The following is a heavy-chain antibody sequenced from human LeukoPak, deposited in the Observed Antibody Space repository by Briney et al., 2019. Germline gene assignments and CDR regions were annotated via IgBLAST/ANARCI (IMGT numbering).Heavy chain of an antibody. Sequence: SETLSLTCTVSGGSISSSSYYWGWIRQPPGKGLEWIGSIYYSGSTYYNPSLKSRVTISVDTSKNQFSLKLSSVTAADTAVYYCARGGCGGDCLGPHPLYYYYGMDVWGQGTTVTVSS. V-gene: IGHV4-39*07. D-gene: IGHD2-21*02. CDR2: IYYSGST. J-gene: IGHJ6*02. CDR3: ARGGCGGDCLGPHPLYYYYGMDV. CDR1: GGSISSSSYY.